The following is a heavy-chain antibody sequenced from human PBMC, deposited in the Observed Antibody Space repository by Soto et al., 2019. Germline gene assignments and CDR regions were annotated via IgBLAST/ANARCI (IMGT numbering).Heavy chain of an antibody. CDR3: ARFSSSWYGRIDY. J-gene: IGHJ4*02. CDR2: IWYDGGNK. D-gene: IGHD6-13*01. V-gene: IGHV3-33*01. CDR1: GFTFSSYG. Sequence: GGSLRLSCAASGFTFSSYGMHWVRQAPGKGLEWVAVIWYDGGNKYYADSVKGRFTISRDNSKNTLYLQMNSLRAEDTAVYFCARFSSSWYGRIDYWGQGTLVTVSS.